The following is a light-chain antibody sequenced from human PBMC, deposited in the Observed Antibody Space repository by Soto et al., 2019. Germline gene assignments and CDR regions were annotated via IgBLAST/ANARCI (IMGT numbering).Light chain of an antibody. CDR3: QVWDSSSDLGV. CDR1: NIGSKS. V-gene: IGLV3-21*02. Sequence: SYELTQPPSVSVAPGQTARITCGGNNIGSKSVHWYQQKPGQAPVLVVYDDSDRPSGIPGRFSGSNSGNTATLTISRVEAGDEADYYCQVWDSSSDLGVFGTGTKVTVL. CDR2: DDS. J-gene: IGLJ1*01.